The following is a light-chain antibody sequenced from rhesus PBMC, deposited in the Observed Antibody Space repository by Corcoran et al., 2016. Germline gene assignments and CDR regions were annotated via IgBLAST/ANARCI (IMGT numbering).Light chain of an antibody. Sequence: DIVMTQTPLSLPVIPGEPASISCRSSQSLLHTDGYTYLDWYLQKPGQSPQLLIYGGSNRAAGVPDRFSGSGSGTDFTLKISKVAAEYVGVYCCMQHKALLTFSGGTKVELK. V-gene: IGKV2-61*01. CDR3: MQHKALLT. CDR1: QSLLHTDGYTY. J-gene: IGKJ4*01. CDR2: GGS.